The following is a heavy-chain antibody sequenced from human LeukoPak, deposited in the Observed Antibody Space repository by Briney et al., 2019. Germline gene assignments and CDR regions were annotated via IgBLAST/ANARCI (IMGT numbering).Heavy chain of an antibody. Sequence: GGSLRLSCAASGFTFSTSAMNWVRQAPGKGPDWVSSITDDGGAAYYSDSVKGRFTISRDNSKNTLYLQMHSLRAEDTAIYYCAKGRLVFSDYWGQGTLVTVTS. CDR2: ITDDGGAA. CDR3: AKGRLVFSDY. CDR1: GFTFSTSA. D-gene: IGHD2-21*02. V-gene: IGHV3-23*01. J-gene: IGHJ4*02.